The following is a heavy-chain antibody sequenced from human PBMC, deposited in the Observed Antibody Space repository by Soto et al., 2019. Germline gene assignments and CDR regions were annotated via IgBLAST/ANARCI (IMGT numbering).Heavy chain of an antibody. J-gene: IGHJ1*01. CDR2: FDPEDGET. Sequence: ASVKVSCKVSGYTLTELSMHWVRQAPGKGLEWMGGFDPEDGETIYAQKFQGRVTMTEDTSTDTAYMELSSLRSEDTAVYYCATITYYYDSSGYSWYFQHWGQGTLVTVSS. V-gene: IGHV1-24*01. CDR1: GYTLTELS. CDR3: ATITYYYDSSGYSWYFQH. D-gene: IGHD3-22*01.